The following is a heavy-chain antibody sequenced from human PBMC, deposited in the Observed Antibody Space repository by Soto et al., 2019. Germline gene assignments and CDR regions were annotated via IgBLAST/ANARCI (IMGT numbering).Heavy chain of an antibody. CDR1: GFTFSSYA. J-gene: IGHJ4*02. CDR3: AKAPIVLNRPGGFDY. V-gene: IGHV3-23*01. Sequence: PGGSLRLSCAASGFTFSSYAMSWVRQAPGKGLEWVSAISGSGGSTYYAGSVKGRFTISRDNSKNTLYLQMNSLRAEDTAVYYCAKAPIVLNRPGGFDYWGQGTLVTVSS. CDR2: ISGSGGST. D-gene: IGHD2-8*01.